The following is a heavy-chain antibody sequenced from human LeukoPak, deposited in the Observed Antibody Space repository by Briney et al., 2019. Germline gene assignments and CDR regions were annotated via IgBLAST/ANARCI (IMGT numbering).Heavy chain of an antibody. CDR3: ARRPATSSGFDY. CDR2: IYYSGST. D-gene: IGHD3-10*01. V-gene: IGHV4-39*01. J-gene: IGHJ4*02. Sequence: SETLSLTCTVSGGSISSSSYYWGWIRQPPGKGLEWIATIYYSGSTYYNPSLKSRVIISVDTSKNQFSLKLSSVTAEDTAVYYCARRPATSSGFDYWGQGTLVTVSS. CDR1: GGSISSSSYY.